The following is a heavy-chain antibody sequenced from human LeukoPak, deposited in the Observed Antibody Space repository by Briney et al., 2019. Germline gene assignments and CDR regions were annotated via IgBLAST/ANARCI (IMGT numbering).Heavy chain of an antibody. J-gene: IGHJ6*02. CDR2: ISGGGGST. Sequence: GGSLRLSCAASGFTFTSYSMNWVRQAPGKGLEWVSTISGGGGSTYYADSVKGRFTISRDNGENLLHLQMNSLRVEDTAVYYCGRGMDVWGQGITVTVSS. CDR1: GFTFTSYS. V-gene: IGHV3-23*01. CDR3: GRGMDV.